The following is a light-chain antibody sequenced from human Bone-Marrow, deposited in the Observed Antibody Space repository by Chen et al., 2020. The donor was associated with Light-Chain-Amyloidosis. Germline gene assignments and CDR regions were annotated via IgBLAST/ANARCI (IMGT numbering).Light chain of an antibody. CDR3: SSYTITNTLV. Sequence: QSALTPPASVAGSPGTSITISCTGTSSDVGGDNHVSWYQQHPDKAPKLMIYEVTNRPSWVPDRFSGSKSDNTASLTISGLQTEDEADYFCSSYTITNTLVFGSGTRVTVL. CDR2: EVT. V-gene: IGLV2-14*01. J-gene: IGLJ1*01. CDR1: SSDVGGDNH.